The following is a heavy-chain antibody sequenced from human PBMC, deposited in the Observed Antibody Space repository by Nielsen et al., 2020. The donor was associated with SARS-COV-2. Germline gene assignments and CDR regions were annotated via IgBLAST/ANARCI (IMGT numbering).Heavy chain of an antibody. V-gene: IGHV4-39*02. Sequence: SETLSLTCTVSGGSIRSSSFYWGWIRQPPGKGLEWIGNLYFSGSTDYNPSLRSRVTLSVDTSKNQLSLKLSSVTAADTALYYCARERVGGITIFGVVTRYGMDVWGQGTTVTVSS. CDR1: GGSIRSSSFY. D-gene: IGHD3-3*01. J-gene: IGHJ6*02. CDR2: LYFSGST. CDR3: ARERVGGITIFGVVTRYGMDV.